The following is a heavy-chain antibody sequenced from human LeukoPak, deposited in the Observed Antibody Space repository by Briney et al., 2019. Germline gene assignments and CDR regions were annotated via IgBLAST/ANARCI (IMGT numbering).Heavy chain of an antibody. Sequence: ASVKVSCRASGYTFTSYGVTWVRQAPGQGLEWMGWISAYNGNTDYAQKFQGRVTMTTDPSTSTAYMELRSLRSEDTAVYYCATVRGNYDAFHIWGQGTMVTVSS. J-gene: IGHJ3*02. D-gene: IGHD1-26*01. CDR3: ATVRGNYDAFHI. CDR1: GYTFTSYG. CDR2: ISAYNGNT. V-gene: IGHV1-18*01.